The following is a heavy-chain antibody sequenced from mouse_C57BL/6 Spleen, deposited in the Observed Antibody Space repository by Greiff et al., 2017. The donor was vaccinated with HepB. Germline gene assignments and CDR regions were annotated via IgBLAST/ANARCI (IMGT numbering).Heavy chain of an antibody. Sequence: EVQLQQSGAELVRPGASVKLSCTASGFNIKDDYMHWVKQRPEQGLEWIGWIDPENGDTEYASKFQGKATITADTSSNTAYLQLSSLTSEDTAVYYCTTPMSITTVVAENYWGQGTTLTVSS. J-gene: IGHJ2*01. CDR3: TTPMSITTVVAENY. CDR2: IDPENGDT. D-gene: IGHD1-1*01. CDR1: GFNIKDDY. V-gene: IGHV14-4*01.